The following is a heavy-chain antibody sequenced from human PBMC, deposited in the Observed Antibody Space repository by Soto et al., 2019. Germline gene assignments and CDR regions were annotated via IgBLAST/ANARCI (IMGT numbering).Heavy chain of an antibody. J-gene: IGHJ4*02. Sequence: EVQLVESGGGLVQPGGSLRLSCTASGFTFSDYWMHWVRQAPGKGLVWVSRINNDGSSTVHGDPVKGRFTISRDNAKNTVYLEMHSLRAEDTAVYYCTRGQRGYSFFDFWGQGTLVTVSS. V-gene: IGHV3-74*01. CDR2: INNDGSST. D-gene: IGHD5-18*01. CDR3: TRGQRGYSFFDF. CDR1: GFTFSDYW.